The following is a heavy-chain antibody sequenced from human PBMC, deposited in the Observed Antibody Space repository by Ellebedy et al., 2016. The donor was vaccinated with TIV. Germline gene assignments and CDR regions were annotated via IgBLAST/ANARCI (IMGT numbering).Heavy chain of an antibody. D-gene: IGHD1-26*01. Sequence: AASVKVSCKSSGYNFNTYGITWVRQAPGQGLEWMGWISAYNGNTYYAQSLQGRVTMTADTSTSTSYMELKRLTSDDPAVYYCARRGRKVGASDYWGQGTLVTVSS. CDR3: ARRGRKVGASDY. V-gene: IGHV1-18*01. CDR2: ISAYNGNT. J-gene: IGHJ4*02. CDR1: GYNFNTYG.